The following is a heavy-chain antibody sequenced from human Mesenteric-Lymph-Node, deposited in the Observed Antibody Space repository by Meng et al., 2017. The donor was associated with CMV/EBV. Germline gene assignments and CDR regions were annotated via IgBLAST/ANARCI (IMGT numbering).Heavy chain of an antibody. D-gene: IGHD3/OR15-3a*01. Sequence: GGSLRLSCAASGFAFSSYNMNWVRQAPGKGLEWVSSISSNSGFMYYADSMKGRFTISRDNAKNSVYLQMNSLRAEDTAVYYCAREGFWTGYLDAFDIWGQGTMVTVSS. CDR3: AREGFWTGYLDAFDI. V-gene: IGHV3-21*01. CDR1: GFAFSSYN. CDR2: ISSNSGFM. J-gene: IGHJ3*02.